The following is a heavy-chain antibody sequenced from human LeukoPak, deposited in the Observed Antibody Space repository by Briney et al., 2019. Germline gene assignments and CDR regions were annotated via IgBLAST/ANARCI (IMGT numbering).Heavy chain of an antibody. CDR1: GFTVSSDA. V-gene: IGHV3-23*01. D-gene: IGHD3-16*02. CDR2: ISGSGGST. J-gene: IGHJ4*02. CDR3: AKPQADDYVWGSYRRYYFDY. Sequence: GGSLRLSCAASGFTVSSDAMSWVRQAPGKGLEWVSAISGSGGSTYYADSVKGRFTISRDNSKNTLYLQMNSLRAEDTAVYYCAKPQADDYVWGSYRRYYFDYWGQGTLVTVSS.